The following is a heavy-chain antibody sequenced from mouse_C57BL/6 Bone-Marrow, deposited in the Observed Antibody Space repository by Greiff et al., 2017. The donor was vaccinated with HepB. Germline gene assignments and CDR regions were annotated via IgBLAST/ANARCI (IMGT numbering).Heavy chain of an antibody. D-gene: IGHD1-1*01. CDR3: ARYGSDY. CDR2: IDPEDGET. V-gene: IGHV14-2*01. J-gene: IGHJ2*01. CDR1: GFNIKDYY. Sequence: EVKLMESGAELVKPGASVKLSCTASGFNIKDYYMHWVKQRTEQGLEWIGRIDPEDGETQYAPKFQGKATITADTASNTAYLQLSSLPSEDTAVYYCARYGSDYWGQGTTLTVSS.